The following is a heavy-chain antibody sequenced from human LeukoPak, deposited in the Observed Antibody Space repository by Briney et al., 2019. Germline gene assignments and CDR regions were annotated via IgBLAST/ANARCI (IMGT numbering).Heavy chain of an antibody. CDR2: ISAGRDVI. D-gene: IGHD1-26*01. J-gene: IGHJ4*02. V-gene: IGHV3-23*01. CDR3: AKADIVGATFRIDY. Sequence: GGSLRLSCAASGFTFSSCAMSWVRQAPGKGLEWVSAISAGRDVIYYADSVRGRFAISRDNSKNTVYLQMDSLRAEDTAVYYCAKADIVGATFRIDYWGQGTLVTVSS. CDR1: GFTFSSCA.